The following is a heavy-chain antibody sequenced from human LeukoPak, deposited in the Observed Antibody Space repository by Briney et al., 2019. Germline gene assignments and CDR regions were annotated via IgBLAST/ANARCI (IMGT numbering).Heavy chain of an antibody. Sequence: PGGSLRLSCAASGFTFSSYAMSWVRQAPGKGLEWVPALSGSGGTTYYADSVKGRFTISRDNSKNTLYPQMNSLRAEDTAVYYCAKDKSDGSGTYYHYWGQGTLVTVSS. V-gene: IGHV3-23*01. J-gene: IGHJ4*02. D-gene: IGHD3-10*01. CDR3: AKDKSDGSGTYYHY. CDR2: LSGSGGTT. CDR1: GFTFSSYA.